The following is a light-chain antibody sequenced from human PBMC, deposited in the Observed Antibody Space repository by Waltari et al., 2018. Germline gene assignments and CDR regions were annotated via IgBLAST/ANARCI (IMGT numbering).Light chain of an antibody. Sequence: QSALTQPASVSGSPGQSITISCTGTSSDVGSYTLVSWYQHHPGKAPKLKIYEVTKRPSGVSNRFSGSKSGNTASLTISGLQAEDEADYYCCSYAGSSTFPYVFGTGTKVTVL. CDR3: CSYAGSSTFPYV. V-gene: IGLV2-23*02. CDR1: SSDVGSYTL. J-gene: IGLJ1*01. CDR2: EVT.